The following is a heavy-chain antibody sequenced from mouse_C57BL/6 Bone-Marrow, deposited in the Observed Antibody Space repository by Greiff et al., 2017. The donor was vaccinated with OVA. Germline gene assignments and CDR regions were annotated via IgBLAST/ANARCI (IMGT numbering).Heavy chain of an antibody. CDR3: ARRNGYSYFDV. Sequence: VQLQESGAELVRPGTSVKVSCKASGYAFTNYLIEWVKQRPGQGLAWIGVINPGSGGTNYNEKFKGKATLTADKSSSTAYMQLSSLTSEDSAVYFCARRNGYSYFDVWGTGTTVTVSS. D-gene: IGHD2-3*01. CDR1: GYAFTNYL. CDR2: INPGSGGT. V-gene: IGHV1-54*01. J-gene: IGHJ1*03.